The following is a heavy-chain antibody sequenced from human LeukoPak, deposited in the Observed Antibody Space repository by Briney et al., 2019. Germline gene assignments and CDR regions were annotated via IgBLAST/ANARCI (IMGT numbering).Heavy chain of an antibody. CDR2: IHHSGST. J-gene: IGHJ1*01. V-gene: IGHV4-38-2*02. Sequence: SETLSLTCIVSGYSISSGYYWGWIRQPPGKGLEWIGNIHHSGSTYYNPSLKSRVTISVDTSKNQLPLKLSSVTAADTAVYYCARVAAGIGFCQHWGQGTLVTVSS. D-gene: IGHD6-13*01. CDR1: GYSISSGYY. CDR3: ARVAAGIGFCQH.